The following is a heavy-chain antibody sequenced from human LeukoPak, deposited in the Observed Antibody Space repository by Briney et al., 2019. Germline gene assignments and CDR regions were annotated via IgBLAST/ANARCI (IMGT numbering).Heavy chain of an antibody. D-gene: IGHD5-18*01. V-gene: IGHV4-61*08. Sequence: PSETLSLTCTVSGGSISSGGYYWSWIRQHPGKGLEWIGYIYYSGSTNYNPSLKSRVTISVDTSKNQFSLKLSPVTAADTAVYYCAREIEQLGYYMDVWGKGTTVTVSS. CDR1: GGSISSGGYY. CDR2: IYYSGST. J-gene: IGHJ6*03. CDR3: AREIEQLGYYMDV.